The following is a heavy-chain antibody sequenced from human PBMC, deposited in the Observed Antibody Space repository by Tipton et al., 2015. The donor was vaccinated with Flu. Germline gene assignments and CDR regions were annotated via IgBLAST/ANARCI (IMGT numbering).Heavy chain of an antibody. D-gene: IGHD2-2*01. CDR3: ARSVVPAAIDY. V-gene: IGHV3-53*01. CDR2: IYSIGST. Sequence: VQLVQSGGGLIQPGGSLRLSCAASGFTVSTNYMSWVRQAPGKGLEWVSVIYSIGSTYYADSVKGRFTISRDNAKNSLYLRMNSLRAEDTAVYYCARSVVPAAIDYWGQGSLVTVSS. CDR1: GFTVSTNY. J-gene: IGHJ4*02.